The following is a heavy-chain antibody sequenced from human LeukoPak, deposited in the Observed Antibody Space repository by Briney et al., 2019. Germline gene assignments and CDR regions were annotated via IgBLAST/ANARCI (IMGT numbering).Heavy chain of an antibody. D-gene: IGHD3-10*01. CDR2: ISHSRGT. CDR3: ARGPRRRYYYGSGSSRLDY. V-gene: IGHV4-4*02. CDR1: GGAISSSNW. J-gene: IGHJ4*02. Sequence: SETLSLTCAVSGGAISSSNWWSWVRQPPGKGLAWIGEISHSRGTTYTTSLKSRVTISVDKSKTQFSLKLSSVTAADTAVYYCARGPRRRYYYGSGSSRLDYWGQGTLVTVSS.